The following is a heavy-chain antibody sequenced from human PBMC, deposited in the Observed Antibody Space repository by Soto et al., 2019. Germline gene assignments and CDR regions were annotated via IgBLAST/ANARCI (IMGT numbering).Heavy chain of an antibody. J-gene: IGHJ2*01. D-gene: IGHD4-17*01. CDR1: GFTFSSYA. V-gene: IGHV3-23*01. Sequence: EVQLLESGGGLVQPGGSLRLSCAASGFTFSSYAMNWVRQAPGKGLEWVSVISGSGGSTYYADAVKGRFTISRDNSKNTLYLQMNSRRAEDTAVYYCAKRTVGWDFALWGRGTLVTVSS. CDR3: AKRTVGWDFAL. CDR2: ISGSGGST.